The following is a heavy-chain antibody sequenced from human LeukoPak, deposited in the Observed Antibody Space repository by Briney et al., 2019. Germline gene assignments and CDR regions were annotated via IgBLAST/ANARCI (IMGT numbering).Heavy chain of an antibody. Sequence: SETLSLTCAVYGGSFSGYYWSWIRQPPGKGLEWIGEINHSGSTNYNPPLKSRVTISVDTSKNQFSLKLSSVTAADTAVYYCARARGAEAIDYWGQGTLVTVSS. D-gene: IGHD6-25*01. CDR2: INHSGST. CDR3: ARARGAEAIDY. V-gene: IGHV4-34*01. CDR1: GGSFSGYY. J-gene: IGHJ4*02.